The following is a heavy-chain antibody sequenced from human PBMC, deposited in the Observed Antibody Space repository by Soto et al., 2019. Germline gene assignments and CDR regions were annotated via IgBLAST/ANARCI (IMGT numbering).Heavy chain of an antibody. D-gene: IGHD3-22*01. Sequence: SETLSLTCTVSGGSISSGYYYWSWIRQPPGKGLEWIGYIYHSGSTYYNPSLKSRVTISVDRSKNQFSLKLSSVTAADTAVYYCARGSNYYDSSGYYYGCFDPWGQGTLVTVSS. V-gene: IGHV4-30-2*01. CDR2: IYHSGST. CDR1: GGSISSGYYY. J-gene: IGHJ5*02. CDR3: ARGSNYYDSSGYYYGCFDP.